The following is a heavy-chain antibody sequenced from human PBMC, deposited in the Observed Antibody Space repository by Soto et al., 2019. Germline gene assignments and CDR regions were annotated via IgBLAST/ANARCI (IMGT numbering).Heavy chain of an antibody. J-gene: IGHJ5*02. Sequence: PSETLSLTCTVSGGSVSSGNFYWSWIRQPPGMGLEWFGYIYYSGSTNYNPSLKSRVAMSLDMSRNQFSLKLSSVTAADTAIYFCARTRVVAEYNWFDPWGQGTLVTVSS. CDR2: IYYSGST. CDR3: ARTRVVAEYNWFDP. CDR1: GGSVSSGNFY. D-gene: IGHD2-15*01. V-gene: IGHV4-61*01.